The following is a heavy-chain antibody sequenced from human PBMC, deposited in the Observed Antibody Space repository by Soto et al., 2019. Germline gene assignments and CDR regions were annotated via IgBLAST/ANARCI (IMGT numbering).Heavy chain of an antibody. CDR1: GFTFSSYA. CDR3: AKAGGIAVPGTHLDY. J-gene: IGHJ4*02. Sequence: EVQLLESGGGSVQPGGSLRLSCAASGFTFSSYAMSWVRQAPGKWLEWVSAISGTGSSTNYADSVEGRFTISRDNSKTTLYLQMSSLRAEDTAVYYCAKAGGIAVPGTHLDYWGQGTLVTVSS. V-gene: IGHV3-23*01. CDR2: ISGTGSST. D-gene: IGHD6-19*01.